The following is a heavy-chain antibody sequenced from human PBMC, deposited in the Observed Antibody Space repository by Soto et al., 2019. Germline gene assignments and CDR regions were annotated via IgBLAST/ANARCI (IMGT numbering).Heavy chain of an antibody. J-gene: IGHJ5*02. Sequence: PSETLSLTCTVSGGSISSYHWSWIRQPKGKGLEWIGYIYYSGSTNYNPSLKSRVTISVDTSKNQFSLKLSSVTAADTAVYYCARDLGYDILTGYYAYNWFDPWGQGTLVTVSS. CDR3: ARDLGYDILTGYYAYNWFDP. CDR1: GGSISSYH. CDR2: IYYSGST. D-gene: IGHD3-9*01. V-gene: IGHV4-59*01.